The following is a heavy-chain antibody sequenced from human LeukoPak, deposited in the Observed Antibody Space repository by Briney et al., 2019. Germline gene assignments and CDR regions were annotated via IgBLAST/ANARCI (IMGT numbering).Heavy chain of an antibody. CDR3: ARISSSITIFGVVIIPSNDFDY. J-gene: IGHJ4*02. CDR2: IYPGDSDT. D-gene: IGHD3-3*01. V-gene: IGHV5-51*01. CDR1: GYSFTSYW. Sequence: GESLKISCKGSGYSFTSYWIGWVRQMPGKGLEWMGIIYPGDSDTRYSPSFQGQVTISADKSISTAYLQWSSLKASDTAMYYCARISSSITIFGVVIIPSNDFDYWGQGTLVTVSS.